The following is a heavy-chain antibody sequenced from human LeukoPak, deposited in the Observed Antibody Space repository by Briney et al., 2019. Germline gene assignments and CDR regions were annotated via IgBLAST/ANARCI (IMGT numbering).Heavy chain of an antibody. CDR2: INHSGST. Sequence: SETLSLTCAVYGGSFSGYYWSWIRQPPGEGLEWIGEINHSGSTNYNPSLKSRVTISVDTSKNQFSLKLSSVTAADTAVYYCARGSRGVRPLFDYWGQGTLVTVSS. D-gene: IGHD3-10*01. V-gene: IGHV4-34*01. CDR3: ARGSRGVRPLFDY. J-gene: IGHJ4*02. CDR1: GGSFSGYY.